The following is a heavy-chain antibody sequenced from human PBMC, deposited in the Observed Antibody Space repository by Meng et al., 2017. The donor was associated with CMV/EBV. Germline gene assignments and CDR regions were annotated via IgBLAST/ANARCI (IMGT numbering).Heavy chain of an antibody. J-gene: IGHJ4*02. V-gene: IGHV4-34*01. CDR1: GGSFSGYY. D-gene: IGHD3-3*02. CDR2: INHSGST. CDR3: ARGTIFGVVWIGYFDY. Sequence: QVQLQQGGAGLLKPSETLSLTCAVYGGSFSGYYWSWIRQPPGKGLEWIGEINHSGSTNYNPSLKSRVTISVDTSKNQFSLKLSSATAADTAVYYCARGTIFGVVWIGYFDYWGQGTLVTVSS.